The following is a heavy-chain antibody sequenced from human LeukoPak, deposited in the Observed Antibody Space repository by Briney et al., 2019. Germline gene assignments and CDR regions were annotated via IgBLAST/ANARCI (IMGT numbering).Heavy chain of an antibody. V-gene: IGHV4-59*01. J-gene: IGHJ5*02. Sequence: SETLSLTCTVSGDSITSYFWSWIRQPPGKGLEWVGYIFYSGITNYNPSLKSRVTISVDTSKNQFSLKLSSVTAADTAVYYCARECRYSNVLDPWGQGTLVTVSS. D-gene: IGHD6-13*01. CDR2: IFYSGIT. CDR3: ARECRYSNVLDP. CDR1: GDSITSYF.